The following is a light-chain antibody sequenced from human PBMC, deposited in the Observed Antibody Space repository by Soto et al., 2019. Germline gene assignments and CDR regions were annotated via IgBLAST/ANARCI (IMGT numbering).Light chain of an antibody. J-gene: IGKJ5*01. Sequence: EVVVTQSPATLSLSPGERVTILCLASQSVSSTSLAWYQQKPGQTPRLLIYGASSKATGTPDRISGGGSGTHFTLTISRLESEDFAVYYCQHYVTSAITFGRGTRLVIK. CDR3: QHYVTSAIT. V-gene: IGKV3-20*01. CDR1: QSVSSTS. CDR2: GAS.